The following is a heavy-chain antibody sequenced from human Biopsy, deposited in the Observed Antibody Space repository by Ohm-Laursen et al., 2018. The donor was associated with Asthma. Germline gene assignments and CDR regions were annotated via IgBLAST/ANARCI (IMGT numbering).Heavy chain of an antibody. CDR1: GAYIGTPDYH. V-gene: IGHV4-30-4*01. CDR3: ARVQSYGDIHFGLDV. CDR2: GFYSGST. Sequence: TLSLTCTVSGAYIGTPDYHWSWLRRTPGKGLELLGFGFYSGSTFYNPSFKSRISISVDTSKNQFSLRLRSVTAADTAVYFYARVQSYGDIHFGLDVWGQGTTVTVSS. J-gene: IGHJ6*02. D-gene: IGHD2-21*02.